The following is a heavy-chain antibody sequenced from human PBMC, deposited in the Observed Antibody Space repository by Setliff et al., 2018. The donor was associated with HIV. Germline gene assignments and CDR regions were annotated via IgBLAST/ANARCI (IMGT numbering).Heavy chain of an antibody. Sequence: PSETLSLTCTVSGGSISSSSYYWGWIRQPPGKGLEWIGSIYHSGSTYYNPSLKSRVTISVDTSKNQFSLKLSSVTAADTAVYYCARYFDWFSYGMDVWGQGTTVTVSS. V-gene: IGHV4-39*07. CDR3: ARYFDWFSYGMDV. J-gene: IGHJ6*02. CDR1: GGSISSSSYY. D-gene: IGHD3-9*01. CDR2: IYHSGST.